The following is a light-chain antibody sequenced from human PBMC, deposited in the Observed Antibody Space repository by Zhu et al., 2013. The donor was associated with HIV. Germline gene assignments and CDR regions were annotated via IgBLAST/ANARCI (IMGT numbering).Light chain of an antibody. CDR3: QSYDNSLSGYV. Sequence: QSALTQPASVSASPGQSITISCTGTSSDLGTYNYVSWYQQYPGKAPKLMIYDVSNRPSGVSNRFSGSKSGNTASLTISGLQAEDEADYYCQSYDNSLSGYVFGTGTKVNVL. V-gene: IGLV2-14*01. CDR1: SSDLGTYNY. J-gene: IGLJ1*01. CDR2: DVS.